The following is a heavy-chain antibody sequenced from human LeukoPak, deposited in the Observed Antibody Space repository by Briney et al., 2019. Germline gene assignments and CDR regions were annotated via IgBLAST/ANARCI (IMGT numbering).Heavy chain of an antibody. J-gene: IGHJ4*02. D-gene: IGHD3-10*01. CDR3: AKCTAGNAHYPIDY. CDR2: ISGSGDFT. CDR1: GFTFSSYD. Sequence: GRSLRLSCAASGFTFSSYDMHWVRQAPGKGLEWVSAISGSGDFTYYADSVKGRFTISRDNSRNTLSLQMNSLRADDTAVFYCAKCTAGNAHYPIDYWGQGALVTVSS. V-gene: IGHV3-23*01.